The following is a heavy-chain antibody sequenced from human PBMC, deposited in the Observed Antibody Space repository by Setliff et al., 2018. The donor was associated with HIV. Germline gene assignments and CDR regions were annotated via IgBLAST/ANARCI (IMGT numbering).Heavy chain of an antibody. V-gene: IGHV3-21*04. CDR2: ISSSTTYI. D-gene: IGHD2-15*01. Sequence: PGGSLRLSCAASGFTFSSYSMNWVRQAPGKGLEWVSSISSSTTYIYYADSLKGRFTISGDNAKNSVYLQMNSLRAEDTAVYYCAKDGISGGAYPPYYFDYWGHGTLVTVSS. J-gene: IGHJ4*01. CDR1: GFTFSSYS. CDR3: AKDGISGGAYPPYYFDY.